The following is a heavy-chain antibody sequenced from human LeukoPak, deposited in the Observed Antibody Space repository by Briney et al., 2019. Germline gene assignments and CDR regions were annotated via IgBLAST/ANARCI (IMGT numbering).Heavy chain of an antibody. Sequence: ASMKVSCKASGYTFTVYFIHWVRQAPGQGLEWMGRINPNSGATDYAQKFQGRVTMTRDTSISTAYMELSGLKSDDTAMYYCAKIGSSHDFDYWGQGTLITVSS. CDR3: AKIGSSHDFDY. CDR2: INPNSGAT. J-gene: IGHJ4*02. CDR1: GYTFTVYF. V-gene: IGHV1-2*06. D-gene: IGHD1-26*01.